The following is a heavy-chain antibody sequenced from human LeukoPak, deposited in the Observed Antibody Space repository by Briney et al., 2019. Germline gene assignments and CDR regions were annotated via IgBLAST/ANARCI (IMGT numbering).Heavy chain of an antibody. V-gene: IGHV4-4*02. D-gene: IGHD2-15*01. CDR3: ARSVEGYCRGGSCYSYSYYMDV. CDR2: IYHSGST. CDR1: GGSSSSNW. Sequence: SETLSLTCTVSGGSSSSNWWSWVRQPPGKGLEWIGDIYHSGSTNYNPSLKSRVTISVDKSKNQFSLKLSSVTAADTAVYYCARSVEGYCRGGSCYSYSYYMDVWGKGTTVTVSS. J-gene: IGHJ6*03.